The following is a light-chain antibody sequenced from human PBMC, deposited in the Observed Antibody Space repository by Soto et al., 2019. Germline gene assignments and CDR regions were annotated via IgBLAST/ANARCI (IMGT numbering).Light chain of an antibody. CDR2: AAS. CDR1: QGISSY. V-gene: IGKV1-9*01. Sequence: DIQLTQSPSFLSASVGDRVTITCRASQGISSYLAWYQQKPGKAPKLLIYAASTLQSGVPSRFSGSGSGTEFTLTISSLLPEDFATYYCAQRSSYPLTFGGGTKVEIK. J-gene: IGKJ4*01. CDR3: AQRSSYPLT.